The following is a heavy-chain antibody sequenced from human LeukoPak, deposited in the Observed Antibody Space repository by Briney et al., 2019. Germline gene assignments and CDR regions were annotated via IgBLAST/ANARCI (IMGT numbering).Heavy chain of an antibody. Sequence: PGGPLRLSCAASGFTFSSYSMNWVRQAPGKGLEWVSSISSSSTYIYYADSLKGRFTISRDNAKKSLYLQMNSLRVEDTAVYYCARAGFGELLVAAFDIWGQGTMVTVSS. D-gene: IGHD1-26*01. CDR2: ISSSSTYI. CDR3: ARAGFGELLVAAFDI. V-gene: IGHV3-21*01. J-gene: IGHJ3*02. CDR1: GFTFSSYS.